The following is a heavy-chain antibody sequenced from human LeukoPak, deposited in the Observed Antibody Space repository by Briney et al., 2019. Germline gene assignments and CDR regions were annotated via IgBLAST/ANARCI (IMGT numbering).Heavy chain of an antibody. J-gene: IGHJ6*04. CDR2: IYYSGST. D-gene: IGHD3-3*01. CDR3: ASPYYDFWSGPLDV. V-gene: IGHV4-39*07. CDR1: GGSISSSSYY. Sequence: PSETLSLTCTVSGGSISSSSYYWGWIRQPPGKGLEWIGSIYYSGSTYYNPSLKSRVTISVDTSKNQFSLKLSSVTAADTAVYYCASPYYDFWSGPLDVWGKGTTVTVSS.